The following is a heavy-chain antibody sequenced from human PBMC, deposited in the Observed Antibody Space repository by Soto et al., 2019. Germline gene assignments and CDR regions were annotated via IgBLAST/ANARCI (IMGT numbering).Heavy chain of an antibody. V-gene: IGHV4-59*08. CDR3: ARKGMGGAFDI. D-gene: IGHD3-16*01. Sequence: WTWIRQPPGKGLEWIGYIYRGSTNYSPSLKSRVTISVDTSKNQFSLNLRSVTAADTAVYYCARKGMGGAFDIWGQGTMVTVSS. CDR2: IYRGST. J-gene: IGHJ3*02.